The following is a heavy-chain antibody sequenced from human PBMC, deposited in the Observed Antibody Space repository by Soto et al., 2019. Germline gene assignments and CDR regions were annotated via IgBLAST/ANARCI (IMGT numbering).Heavy chain of an antibody. CDR2: IKHDGSDK. Sequence: EVQLVESGGGLVQPGGSLRLSCAASGFTFSNFWMTWVRQAPGKGLEWVANIKHDGSDKFYLDSVKGRFTISRDNAKNSLFLQMNSLGADDTGVYYCAKLTRSANPVDVWGKGTTVTVSS. CDR3: AKLTRSANPVDV. V-gene: IGHV3-7*01. CDR1: GFTFSNFW. J-gene: IGHJ6*04.